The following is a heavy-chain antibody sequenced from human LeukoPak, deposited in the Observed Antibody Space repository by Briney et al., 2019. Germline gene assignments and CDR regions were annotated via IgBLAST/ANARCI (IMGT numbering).Heavy chain of an antibody. D-gene: IGHD3-10*01. J-gene: IGHJ6*04. Sequence: SSVKVSCKASVGTFSSYAISWVRQAPGQGLEWMGGIIPIFGTANYAQKFQGRVTITADKSTSTAYMELSSLRSVDTAVYYCARSMVRGEGYYYYGMDVWGKGTTVTVSS. V-gene: IGHV1-69*06. CDR1: VGTFSSYA. CDR2: IIPIFGTA. CDR3: ARSMVRGEGYYYYGMDV.